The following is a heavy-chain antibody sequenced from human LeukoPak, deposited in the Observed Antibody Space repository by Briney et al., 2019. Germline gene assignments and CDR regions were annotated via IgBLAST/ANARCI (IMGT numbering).Heavy chain of an antibody. V-gene: IGHV1-24*01. CDR2: FDPEDGET. J-gene: IGHJ2*01. CDR3: ATVTTVEGWYFDL. CDR1: GYTLTELS. Sequence: ASVKVSCKVSGYTLTELSMHWVRQAPGKGLEWMGGFDPEDGETIYAQKFLGRVTMTEDTSTDTAYMELSSLRSEDTAVYYCATVTTVEGWYFDLWGRGTLVTVSS. D-gene: IGHD4-23*01.